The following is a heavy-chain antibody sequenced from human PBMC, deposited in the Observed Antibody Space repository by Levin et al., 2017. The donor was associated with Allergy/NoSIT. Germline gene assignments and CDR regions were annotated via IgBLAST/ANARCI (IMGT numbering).Heavy chain of an antibody. Sequence: GGSLRLSCAASGFTFDDYTMHWVRQAPGKGLEWVSLISWDGGSTYYADSVKGRFTISRDNSKNSLYLQMNSLRTEDTALYYCAKGRYCSSTSCYGGYFQHWGQGTLVTVSS. V-gene: IGHV3-43*01. CDR1: GFTFDDYT. D-gene: IGHD2-2*01. J-gene: IGHJ1*01. CDR3: AKGRYCSSTSCYGGYFQH. CDR2: ISWDGGST.